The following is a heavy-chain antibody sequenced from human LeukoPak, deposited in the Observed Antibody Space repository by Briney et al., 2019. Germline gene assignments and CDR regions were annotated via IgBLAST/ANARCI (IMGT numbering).Heavy chain of an antibody. CDR2: IYSGGST. Sequence: GGSLRLSCAASGFTVSSNYMSWVRQAPGKGLEWVSVIYSGGSTYYADSVKGRSTISRDNSKNTLYLQMNSLRAEDTAVYYCARDCSGGSCYSDWGQGTLVTVSS. J-gene: IGHJ4*02. V-gene: IGHV3-66*01. CDR1: GFTVSSNY. D-gene: IGHD2-15*01. CDR3: ARDCSGGSCYSD.